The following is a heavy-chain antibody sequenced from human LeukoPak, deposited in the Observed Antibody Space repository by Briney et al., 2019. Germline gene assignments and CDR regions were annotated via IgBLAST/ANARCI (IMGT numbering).Heavy chain of an antibody. CDR2: LNPNSGGT. J-gene: IGHJ4*02. V-gene: IGHV1-2*02. CDR1: GGTFSSYA. D-gene: IGHD5-12*01. Sequence: RRASVKVSCKASGGTFSSYAISRVRQAPGQGLEWMGWLNPNSGGTNYAQKLQGRVTMTRDTSISTAYMELNRLRSDDTAVYYCATSGYSDSGYFDCWGQGTLVTVSS. CDR3: ATSGYSDSGYFDC.